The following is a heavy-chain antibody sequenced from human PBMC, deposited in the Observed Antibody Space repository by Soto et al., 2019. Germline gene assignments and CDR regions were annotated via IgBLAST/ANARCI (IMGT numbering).Heavy chain of an antibody. J-gene: IGHJ4*02. CDR2: ISGSGGST. D-gene: IGHD3-16*01. V-gene: IGHV3-23*01. CDR1: GFTFSSYA. Sequence: GGSLRLSCAASGFTFSSYAMSWVRQAPGKGLEWVSAISGSGGSTYYADSVKGRFTIPRDNSKNTLYLQMNSLRAEDTAVYYCANRPGALRAYVFDYWGQGTLVTVSS. CDR3: ANRPGALRAYVFDY.